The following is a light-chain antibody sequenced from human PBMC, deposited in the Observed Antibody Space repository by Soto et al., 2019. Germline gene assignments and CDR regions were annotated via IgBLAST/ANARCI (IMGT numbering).Light chain of an antibody. J-gene: IGKJ1*01. CDR1: QSVRSSY. CDR2: GAS. Sequence: EIGLTQSPGTLSLSPGERATLSCRASQSVRSSYLAWYQQKPGQAPRLLIYGASSRATGIPDRCSGSGDGTDFSRTISRLEPEDFAVYYCQQYGSSHRTFGQGTKVEIK. V-gene: IGKV3-20*01. CDR3: QQYGSSHRT.